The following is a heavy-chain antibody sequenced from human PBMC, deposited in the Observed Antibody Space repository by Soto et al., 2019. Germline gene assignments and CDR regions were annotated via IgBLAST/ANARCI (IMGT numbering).Heavy chain of an antibody. Sequence: GGSLRLSXAASGFTSSSYAMSWVRQAPGKGLEWVSAISGSSGSTYYADSVKVRFTISRDNSKNTLYLQMNSLRAEDPAVYYCAKRKDFLFFDYWGQGTLVTVSS. CDR3: AKRKDFLFFDY. V-gene: IGHV3-23*01. D-gene: IGHD3-3*01. CDR2: ISGSSGST. J-gene: IGHJ4*02. CDR1: GFTSSSYA.